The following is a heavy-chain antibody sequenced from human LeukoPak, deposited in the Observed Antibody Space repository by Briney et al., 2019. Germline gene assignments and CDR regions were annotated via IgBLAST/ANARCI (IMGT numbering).Heavy chain of an antibody. J-gene: IGHJ4*02. D-gene: IGHD3-10*01. CDR3: AKDQSWFGELLSYYFDY. V-gene: IGHV3-30*18. CDR1: GFTFSSYG. Sequence: GGSLRLSCAASGFTFSSYGMHWVRQAPGKGLEWVAVISYDGSNKYYADSVKGGFTISRDNSKNTLYLQMNSLRAEDTAVYYCAKDQSWFGELLSYYFDYWGQGTLVTVSS. CDR2: ISYDGSNK.